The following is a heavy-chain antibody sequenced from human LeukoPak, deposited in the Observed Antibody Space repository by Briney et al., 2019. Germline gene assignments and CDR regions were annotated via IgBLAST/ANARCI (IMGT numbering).Heavy chain of an antibody. V-gene: IGHV3-23*01. CDR1: GFIFRDYV. J-gene: IGHJ1*01. D-gene: IGHD3-3*01. CDR3: TSSPYYDFWSGYLEYFQH. Sequence: GGSLRLSCTASGFIFRDYVMSWVRQAPGKGLEWVSAMSGSGDSTYYADSVKGRFTISRDNSINTLYLQMNSLRAEDTAVYYCTSSPYYDFWSGYLEYFQHWGQGTLVTVSS. CDR2: MSGSGDST.